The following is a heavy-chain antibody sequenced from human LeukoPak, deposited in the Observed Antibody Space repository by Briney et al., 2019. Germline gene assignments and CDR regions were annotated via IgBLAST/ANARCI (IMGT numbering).Heavy chain of an antibody. J-gene: IGHJ4*02. Sequence: GGSLRLSCTASGFTFGDYAMSWFRQAPGKGLAWVGFIRSKAYGGTTEYAASVKGRFTISRDDSKSIAYLQMNSLKTEDTAVYYCTTTFGGVISYWGQGTLVTVSS. CDR2: IRSKAYGGTT. V-gene: IGHV3-49*03. D-gene: IGHD3-16*01. CDR1: GFTFGDYA. CDR3: TTTFGGVISY.